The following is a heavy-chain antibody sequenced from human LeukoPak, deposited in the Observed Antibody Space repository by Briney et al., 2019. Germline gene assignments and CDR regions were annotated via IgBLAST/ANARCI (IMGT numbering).Heavy chain of an antibody. J-gene: IGHJ4*02. Sequence: PGGPLRLSCAASGFTVSSNYMSWVRQAPGKGLEWVSVIYSGGTTNYADSVKGRFTISRDNSKNTLFLQMNSLRAEDTAVYYCARGGYSSSWYHFDYWGQGTLVTVSS. CDR1: GFTVSSNY. D-gene: IGHD6-13*01. CDR3: ARGGYSSSWYHFDY. CDR2: IYSGGTT. V-gene: IGHV3-53*01.